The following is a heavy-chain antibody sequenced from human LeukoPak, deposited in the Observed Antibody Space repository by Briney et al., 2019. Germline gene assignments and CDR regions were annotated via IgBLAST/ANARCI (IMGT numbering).Heavy chain of an antibody. V-gene: IGHV3-48*01. D-gene: IGHD3-16*01. Sequence: GGSLRLSCAASGFTFSSYAMAWVRQAPGKGLGWLSYISSSSKINYADSVKGRFTISRDNAKNSLYLQMNSLTAEDTTIYYSAEEMMSGFDIWGQGTVVTVSS. CDR3: AEEMMSGFDI. CDR2: ISSSSKI. J-gene: IGHJ3*02. CDR1: GFTFSSYA.